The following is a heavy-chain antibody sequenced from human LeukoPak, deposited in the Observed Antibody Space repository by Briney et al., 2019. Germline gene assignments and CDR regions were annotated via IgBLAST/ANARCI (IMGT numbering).Heavy chain of an antibody. Sequence: AGGSLRLSCAASGFTFSNYWMHWVRQDPGKGLVWVSFINPDGSTTNYADSVKGRFTISRDNAKNARYLQMNSLRAEDTAVYYCAKDLHYGSADYWGQGTLVTVSS. J-gene: IGHJ4*02. CDR1: GFTFSNYW. CDR2: INPDGSTT. D-gene: IGHD3-10*01. CDR3: AKDLHYGSADY. V-gene: IGHV3-74*01.